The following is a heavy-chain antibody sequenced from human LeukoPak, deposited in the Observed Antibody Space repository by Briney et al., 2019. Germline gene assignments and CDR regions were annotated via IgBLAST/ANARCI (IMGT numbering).Heavy chain of an antibody. D-gene: IGHD4-4*01. CDR3: AKHSNYGAGWFDP. Sequence: GGPLRLSCAASGFTFSSYAMSWVRQAPGEGLEWVAAISGSGGSTYYADSVKGRFTISRDNSKNTLYLQMNSLRAEDTAVYYCAKHSNYGAGWFDPWGQGTLVTVSS. CDR1: GFTFSSYA. V-gene: IGHV3-23*01. J-gene: IGHJ5*02. CDR2: ISGSGGST.